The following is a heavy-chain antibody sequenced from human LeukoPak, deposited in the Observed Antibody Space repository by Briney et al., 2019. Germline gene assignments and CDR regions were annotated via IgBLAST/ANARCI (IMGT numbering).Heavy chain of an antibody. D-gene: IGHD2-15*01. J-gene: IGHJ5*02. Sequence: GGSLRLSCAASGFTFSSYSMNWVRQAPGKGLEWVSSISRNSIYIYYADSVKGRFTISRDNAKNSLYLQMNSLRAEDTAVYYCARDSPRGYCSGGSCYAWFDPWGQGTLVTVSS. CDR3: ARDSPRGYCSGGSCYAWFDP. V-gene: IGHV3-21*01. CDR1: GFTFSSYS. CDR2: ISRNSIYI.